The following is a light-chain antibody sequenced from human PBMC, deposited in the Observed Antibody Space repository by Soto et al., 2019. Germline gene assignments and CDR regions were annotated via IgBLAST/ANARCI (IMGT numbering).Light chain of an antibody. CDR2: DVS. V-gene: IGLV2-14*01. Sequence: QSALTQPASVSGSPGQSITISCTGTSSDVGGYNYVSWYQQHPGKAPKLMIYDVSNRPSGVSNRFSGSESGNMASLTISGLQAEDEADYYCSSYTSSSTLVVFGGGTKVTVL. J-gene: IGLJ2*01. CDR1: SSDVGGYNY. CDR3: SSYTSSSTLVV.